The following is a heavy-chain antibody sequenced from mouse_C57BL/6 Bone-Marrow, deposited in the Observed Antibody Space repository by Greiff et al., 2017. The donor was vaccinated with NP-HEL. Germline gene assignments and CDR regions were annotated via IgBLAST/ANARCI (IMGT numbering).Heavy chain of an antibody. J-gene: IGHJ3*01. Sequence: EVQLQQSGPELVKPGASVKIPCKASGYTFTDYNMDWVKQSHGKSLEWIGDINPNNGGTIYNQKFKGKATLTVDKSSSTAYMELRSLTSEDTAVYYCARYSYDGYPAWFAYWGQGTLVTVSA. D-gene: IGHD2-3*01. CDR3: ARYSYDGYPAWFAY. V-gene: IGHV1-18*01. CDR2: INPNNGGT. CDR1: GYTFTDYN.